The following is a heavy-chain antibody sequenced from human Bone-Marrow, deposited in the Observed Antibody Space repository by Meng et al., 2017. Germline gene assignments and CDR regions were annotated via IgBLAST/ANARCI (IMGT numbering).Heavy chain of an antibody. CDR1: GFSFSSYD. CDR2: IGTAGDT. J-gene: IGHJ6*02. V-gene: IGHV3-13*03. D-gene: IGHD3-10*01. Sequence: GESLKISCAACGFSFSSYDMHWVRQPTGKGLEWVSTIGTAGDTYYPGSVKGQFTNSRENAKNSLYLQMNSLRAGDTAVYYCARDDTHYYGSEYYGMDVWGQGTTVTVSS. CDR3: ARDDTHYYGSEYYGMDV.